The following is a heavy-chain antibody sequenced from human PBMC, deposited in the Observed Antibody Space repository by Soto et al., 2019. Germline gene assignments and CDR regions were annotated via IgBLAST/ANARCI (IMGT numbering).Heavy chain of an antibody. D-gene: IGHD6-19*01. Sequence: EVQLVESGGGLVQPGGSMRLSCAASGFSFSGLWVHWVRQAAGEGLVWVSRISHDGSSTSYADSVEGRFTITRDNARNTVYLQMNSLRVEDTAAYYCTSLSIAVAHLAFDIWGQGTMVTVSS. CDR2: ISHDGSST. V-gene: IGHV3-74*01. CDR1: GFSFSGLW. J-gene: IGHJ3*02. CDR3: TSLSIAVAHLAFDI.